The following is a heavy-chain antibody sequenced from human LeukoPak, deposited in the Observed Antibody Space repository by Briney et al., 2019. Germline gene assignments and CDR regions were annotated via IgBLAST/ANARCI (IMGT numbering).Heavy chain of an antibody. D-gene: IGHD1-1*01. CDR1: GYTFTGYY. Sequence: GASVKVSCKASGYTFTGYYMHWVRQAPGQGLEWMGWINPNSGGTNYAQKFQGRVTMTRDTSISTAYMELSRLRSDDTAVYYCAARKYTGGLGAFDIWGQGTMVTVSS. V-gene: IGHV1-2*02. CDR3: AARKYTGGLGAFDI. J-gene: IGHJ3*02. CDR2: INPNSGGT.